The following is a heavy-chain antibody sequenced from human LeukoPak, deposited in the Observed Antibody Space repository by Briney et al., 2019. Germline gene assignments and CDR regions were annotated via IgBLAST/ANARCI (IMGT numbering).Heavy chain of an antibody. CDR1: GYTLTALS. V-gene: IGHV1-24*01. D-gene: IGHD2-2*02. J-gene: IGHJ5*02. CDR2: FDPENGET. Sequence: GASVKVSCKVSGYTLTALSMHWVRQAPGNGLEWMGGFDPENGETIYAQKFQGRVTMTEDTSTDTAYMELSSLRSEDTAVYYCATVHFSVACSSISCYTFWFDPWGQGTLFTVSS. CDR3: ATVHFSVACSSISCYTFWFDP.